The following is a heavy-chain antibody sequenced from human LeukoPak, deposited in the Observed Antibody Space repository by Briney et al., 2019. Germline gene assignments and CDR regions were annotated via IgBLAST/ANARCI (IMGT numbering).Heavy chain of an antibody. CDR3: ARGPRYSSSWTHYYYYGMDV. Sequence: ASETLSLTCAVYGGSFSGYYWSWIRQPPGKGLEWIGETNHSGSTNYNPSLKSRVTISVDTSKNQFSLKLSSVTAADTAVYYCARGPRYSSSWTHYYYYGMDVWGQGTMVTVSS. D-gene: IGHD6-13*01. CDR1: GGSFSGYY. CDR2: TNHSGST. V-gene: IGHV4-34*01. J-gene: IGHJ6*02.